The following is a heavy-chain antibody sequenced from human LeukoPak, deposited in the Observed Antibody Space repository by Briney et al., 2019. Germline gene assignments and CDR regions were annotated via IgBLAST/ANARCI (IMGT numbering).Heavy chain of an antibody. CDR1: GSTVSSNY. CDR2: LYSGGNT. D-gene: IGHD3-10*01. J-gene: IGHJ4*02. V-gene: IGHV3-66*02. Sequence: PGGSLRLSCAVSGSTVSSNYMNWVRQAPGKGLEWVSVLYSGGNTDYADSVKGRFTISRDNSKNTVYLQLNSLRAEDTAVYYCARGGYGSGSYGMGHWGQGTLVTVSS. CDR3: ARGGYGSGSYGMGH.